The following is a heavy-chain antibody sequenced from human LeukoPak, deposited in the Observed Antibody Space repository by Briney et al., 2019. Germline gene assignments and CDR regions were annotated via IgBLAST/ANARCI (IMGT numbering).Heavy chain of an antibody. D-gene: IGHD5-18*01. J-gene: IGHJ5*02. V-gene: IGHV1-69*13. CDR1: GGTFSSYA. Sequence: SVKVSCKATGGTFSSYAISWVRQAPGQGLEWMGGIIPIFGTANYAQKFQGRVTITADESTSTAYMEQSSLRSEDTAVYYCARRGRHTQHANWFDPWGQGTLVTVS. CDR2: IIPIFGTA. CDR3: ARRGRHTQHANWFDP.